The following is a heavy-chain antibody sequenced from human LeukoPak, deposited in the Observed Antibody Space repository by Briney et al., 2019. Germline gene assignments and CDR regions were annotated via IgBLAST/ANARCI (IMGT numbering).Heavy chain of an antibody. CDR3: ASVYDSSGYYPL. CDR1: GGSFSGYY. CDR2: INHSGST. Sequence: PSETLSLTCAVYGGSFSGYYWSWIRQPPGKGLEWIGEINHSGSTNYNPSLKSRVTISVDTSKSQFSLKLSSVTAADTAVYYCASVYDSSGYYPLWGQGTLVTVSS. D-gene: IGHD3-22*01. J-gene: IGHJ4*02. V-gene: IGHV4-34*01.